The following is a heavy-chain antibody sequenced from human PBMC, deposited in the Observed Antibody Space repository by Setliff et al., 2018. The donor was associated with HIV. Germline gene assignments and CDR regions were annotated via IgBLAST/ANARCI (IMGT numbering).Heavy chain of an antibody. Sequence: GASVKVSCKTSGYSFSSHPIHWVRQAPRQRPEWMGWIKTDNGDTQYSQKFRDRVTITRDTSADTVYMELSSLRSEDTAVYYCARDRCDSVKCYLYNWFDPWGQGTLVTVSS. CDR1: GYSFSSHP. CDR2: IKTDNGDT. CDR3: ARDRCDSVKCYLYNWFDP. J-gene: IGHJ5*02. V-gene: IGHV1-3*04. D-gene: IGHD3-22*01.